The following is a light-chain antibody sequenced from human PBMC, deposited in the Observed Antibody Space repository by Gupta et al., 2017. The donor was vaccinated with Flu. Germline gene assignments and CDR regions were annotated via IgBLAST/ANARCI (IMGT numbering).Light chain of an antibody. J-gene: IGKJ1*01. CDR1: QSIGSW. CDR3: QHYNTYPWT. CDR2: RTS. V-gene: IGKV1-5*03. Sequence: DIQMTQSPSTLSASLGNRVTITCRASQSIGSWLAWYQQKPGKAPKLLIYRTSSLESGVTSRFSGSGSGTEFTLTISSLQPDDFATYYCQHYNTYPWTFGQGTKVEIK.